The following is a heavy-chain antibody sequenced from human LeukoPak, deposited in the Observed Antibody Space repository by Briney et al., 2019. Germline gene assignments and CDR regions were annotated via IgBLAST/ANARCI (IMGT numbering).Heavy chain of an antibody. CDR3: AKDFTHYYGSGSYYND. V-gene: IGHV3-23*01. CDR2: ISGSGGST. Sequence: GGSLRLSRAASGFTFSSYAMSWVRQAPGKGLEWVSSISGSGGSTYYADSVKGRFTISRDNSKNTLYLQMNSLRAEDTAVYYCAKDFTHYYGSGSYYNDWGQGTLVTVSS. D-gene: IGHD3-10*01. J-gene: IGHJ4*02. CDR1: GFTFSSYA.